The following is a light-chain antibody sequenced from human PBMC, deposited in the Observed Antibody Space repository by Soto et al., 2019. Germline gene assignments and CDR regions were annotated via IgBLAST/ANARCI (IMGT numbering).Light chain of an antibody. CDR1: QAPDGF. V-gene: IGKV1-5*01. CDR2: DAS. J-gene: IGKJ2*01. CDR3: LQYDSYPFS. Sequence: SHMILFPSTLSPSVVDRVTVTYRASQAPDGFLAWFQQKPGKAPKLLIYDASNLQTGVPRRFSGSQTGTEFTLTISRLQPEDYASYFCLQYDSYPFSFGQGTKVDIK.